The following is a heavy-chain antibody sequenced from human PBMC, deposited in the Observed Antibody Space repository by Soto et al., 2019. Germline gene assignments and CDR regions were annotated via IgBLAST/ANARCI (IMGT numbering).Heavy chain of an antibody. CDR3: AREVPFGPATVTNLGGYYMDV. Sequence: GGSLRLSCAASGFTFSSYSMNWVRQAPGKGLEWVSYISNSSSTIYYAGSVKGRFTISRDNAKNSLYLQMNSLRAEDTAVYYCAREVPFGPATVTNLGGYYMDVWGKGTTVTVSS. V-gene: IGHV3-48*01. CDR1: GFTFSSYS. J-gene: IGHJ6*03. D-gene: IGHD4-4*01. CDR2: ISNSSSTI.